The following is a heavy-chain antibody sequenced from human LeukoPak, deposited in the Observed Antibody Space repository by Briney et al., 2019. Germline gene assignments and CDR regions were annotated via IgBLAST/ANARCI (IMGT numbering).Heavy chain of an antibody. CDR3: ARDTIRGADY. J-gene: IGHJ4*02. Sequence: GGSLRLSCAASGFTFSSYSMNWVRQAPGKGLEWVSYISSSSSTIYYADSVKGRFTISRDNAKNSLYLQTNSLRDEDTAVYYCARDTIRGADYWGQGTLVTVSS. V-gene: IGHV3-48*02. CDR1: GFTFSSYS. CDR2: ISSSSSTI. D-gene: IGHD3-10*01.